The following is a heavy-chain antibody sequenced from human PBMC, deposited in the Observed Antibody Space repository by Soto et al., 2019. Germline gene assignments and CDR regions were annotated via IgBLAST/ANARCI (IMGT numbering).Heavy chain of an antibody. V-gene: IGHV3-43*01. J-gene: IGHJ6*02. CDR3: AKDVISTAGNYYYYGMDV. CDR2: ITWDGGST. CDR1: GFTFDDYS. Sequence: DVQLVKSGGVVVQPGGSLRLSCAASGFTFDDYSMHWVRQAPGKGLEWVSVITWDGGSTHYADSVKGRFTISRDNSKNSLFLQMDSLRAEDTALYYCAKDVISTAGNYYYYGMDVWGQGTTVTVSS. D-gene: IGHD6-13*01.